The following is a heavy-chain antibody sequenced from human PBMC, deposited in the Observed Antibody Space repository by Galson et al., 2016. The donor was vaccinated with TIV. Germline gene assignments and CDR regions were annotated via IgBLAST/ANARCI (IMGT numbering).Heavy chain of an antibody. CDR2: IYYSGNTNC. V-gene: IGHV4-59*08. J-gene: IGHJ2*01. CDR1: GGSISSYH. D-gene: IGHD4-17*01. Sequence: ETLSLTCSVSGGSISSYHWSWIRQPPGKGLEWIGYIYYSGNTNCNYNPSLESRVTMSVDTSKNQFSLKLNSVTAADTAVYYCARAPYGENWYFGLWGRGTLVTVSS. CDR3: ARAPYGENWYFGL.